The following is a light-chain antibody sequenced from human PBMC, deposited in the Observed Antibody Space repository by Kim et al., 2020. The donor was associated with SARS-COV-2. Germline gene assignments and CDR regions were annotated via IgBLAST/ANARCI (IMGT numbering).Light chain of an antibody. Sequence: VSPGERATLSCRASQSVSSYLAWYQQKPGQAPRLLIYDASNRATGIPARFSGSGSGTDFTLTISSLEPEDFAVYYCQQRSNWRFTFGPGTKVDIK. CDR2: DAS. J-gene: IGKJ3*01. CDR1: QSVSSY. CDR3: QQRSNWRFT. V-gene: IGKV3-11*01.